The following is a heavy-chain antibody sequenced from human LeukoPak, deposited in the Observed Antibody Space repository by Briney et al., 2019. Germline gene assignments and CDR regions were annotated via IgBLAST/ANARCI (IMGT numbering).Heavy chain of an antibody. CDR3: ARDRDGYNLFDY. D-gene: IGHD5-24*01. Sequence: PSETLSLTCTVSGGSISSGGYYWSWIRQHPGKGLERIGYIYYSGSTYYNPSLKSRVTISVDTSKNQFSLKLSSVTAADTAVYYCARDRDGYNLFDYWGQGTLVTVSS. V-gene: IGHV4-31*03. CDR2: IYYSGST. CDR1: GGSISSGGYY. J-gene: IGHJ4*02.